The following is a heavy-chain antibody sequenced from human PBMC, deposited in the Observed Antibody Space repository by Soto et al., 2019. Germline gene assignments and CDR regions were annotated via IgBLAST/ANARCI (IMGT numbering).Heavy chain of an antibody. CDR3: ARGTDPTSSAGISFAY. CDR2: ISTYNDIT. V-gene: IGHV1-18*04. Sequence: QVQLVQSGAEVKKPGASVKVSCKASGYTFTIYGITWVRQAPGQGLEWKGWISTYNDITNYAQKFQGRVTMTTYTSTGTAYRELRSLRSEDTAVYYCARGTDPTSSAGISFAYWGQETLVTVSS. D-gene: IGHD6-13*01. J-gene: IGHJ4*02. CDR1: GYTFTIYG.